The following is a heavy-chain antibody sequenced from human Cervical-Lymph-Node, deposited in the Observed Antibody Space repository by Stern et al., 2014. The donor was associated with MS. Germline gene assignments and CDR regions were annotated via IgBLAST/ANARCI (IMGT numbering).Heavy chain of an antibody. CDR3: AKQYFDSSGYSYYYGMDV. CDR2: ISGSGGSR. J-gene: IGHJ6*02. V-gene: IGHV3-23*04. D-gene: IGHD3-22*01. Sequence: EVQLVESGGDLVQPGGSLRLSCAASGLTFNKYAMNWVRQAPGKGLGWVSTISGSGGSRYYADSVKGRFTISRDNSENTLYLQMHSLRAEDTAIYYCAKQYFDSSGYSYYYGMDVWGQGTTVTVSS. CDR1: GLTFNKYA.